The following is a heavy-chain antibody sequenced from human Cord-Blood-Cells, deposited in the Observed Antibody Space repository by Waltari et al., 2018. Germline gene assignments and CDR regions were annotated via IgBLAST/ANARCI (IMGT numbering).Heavy chain of an antibody. CDR1: GFTFSSYA. Sequence: EVQLLESGGGLVQPGGSLRPSCAASGFTFSSYAMSWVRQAPGRGLEWVSAISGSGGSTYYADSVKGRFTISGDNSKNALYLQMNSLRAEDTAVYYCAKDDAGDAFDIWGQGTMVTVSS. J-gene: IGHJ3*02. V-gene: IGHV3-23*01. CDR2: ISGSGGST. CDR3: AKDDAGDAFDI.